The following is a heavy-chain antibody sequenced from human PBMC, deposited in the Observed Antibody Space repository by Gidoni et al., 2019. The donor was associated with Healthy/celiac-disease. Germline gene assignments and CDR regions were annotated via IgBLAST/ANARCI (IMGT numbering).Heavy chain of an antibody. V-gene: IGHV4-39*01. Sequence: GWIRQPPGKGLEWIGSIYYSGSTYYNPSLKSRVTISVDTSKNQFSLKLSSVTAADTAVYYCARLGAFTGYSSGWYEVAVEFDSWGQGTLVTVSS. CDR3: ARLGAFTGYSSGWYEVAVEFDS. D-gene: IGHD6-19*01. J-gene: IGHJ4*02. CDR2: IYYSGST.